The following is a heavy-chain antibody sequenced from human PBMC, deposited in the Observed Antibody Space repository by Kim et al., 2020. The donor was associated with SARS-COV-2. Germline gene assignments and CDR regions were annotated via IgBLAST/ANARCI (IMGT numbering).Heavy chain of an antibody. CDR2: INHSGST. V-gene: IGHV4-34*01. J-gene: IGHJ4*02. CDR3: ARGQSSDY. CDR1: GGSFSGYY. Sequence: SETLSLTCAVYGGSFSGYYWSWIRQPPGKGLEWIGEINHSGSTNYNPSLKSRVTISVDTSKNQFSLKLSSVTAADTTVYYCARGQSSDYWGQGTLVTVSS.